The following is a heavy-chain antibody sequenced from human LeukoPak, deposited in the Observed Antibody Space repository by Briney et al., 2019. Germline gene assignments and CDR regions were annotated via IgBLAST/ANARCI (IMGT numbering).Heavy chain of an antibody. Sequence: GGSLRLSCAASGFTLSSYAMSWVRQAPGKGLEWVSAISGSGGSTYYADSVKGRFTISRDNSKNTLYLQMNSLRAEDTAVYYCAKDQARGYCSSTSCHLEYYGVDVWGQGTTVTVSS. CDR3: AKDQARGYCSSTSCHLEYYGVDV. CDR1: GFTLSSYA. V-gene: IGHV3-23*01. CDR2: ISGSGGST. J-gene: IGHJ6*02. D-gene: IGHD2-2*01.